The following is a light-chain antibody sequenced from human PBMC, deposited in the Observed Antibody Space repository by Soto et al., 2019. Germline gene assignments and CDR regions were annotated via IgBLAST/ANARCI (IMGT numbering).Light chain of an antibody. CDR2: DAS. CDR1: QSVGDN. Sequence: EIVLTQSPDTLSLSPGERAIFSCRASQSVGDNLAWYQHKPGQPPRLLIYDASKRATGIPARFSGSGSGTDFTLTISSREAEDFAVYFCQQRDKWPVTFGPGTTVDIK. J-gene: IGKJ3*01. CDR3: QQRDKWPVT. V-gene: IGKV3-11*01.